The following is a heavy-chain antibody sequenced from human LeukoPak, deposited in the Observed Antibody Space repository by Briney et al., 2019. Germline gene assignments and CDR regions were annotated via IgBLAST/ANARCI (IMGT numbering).Heavy chain of an antibody. J-gene: IGHJ6*02. CDR3: ARHRSSRRAYYESSGYHSGLYYYGMDV. CDR1: GDSVSSGSNY. CDR2: IYNSWTT. V-gene: IGHV4-61*02. D-gene: IGHD3-22*01. Sequence: SQTLSLTCTVSGDSVSSGSNYWSWIRQPAGKGLEWIGRIYNSWTTNYNPSLKSRVTISVDTSKNQFSLKLSSVTAADTAVYYCARHRSSRRAYYESSGYHSGLYYYGMDVWGQGTTVTVSS.